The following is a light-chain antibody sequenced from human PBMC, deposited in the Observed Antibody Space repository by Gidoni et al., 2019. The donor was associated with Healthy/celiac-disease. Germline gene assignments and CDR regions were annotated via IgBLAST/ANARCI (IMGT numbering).Light chain of an antibody. V-gene: IGKV2-28*01. CDR1: QSLLHSNGYNY. J-gene: IGKJ4*01. CDR2: LGP. Sequence: DLVMTPSPLSLPVTPVAPASIPCRSSQSLLHSNGYNYLDWYLQKPGQSPQLLIYLGPTRASGATGRFGGSGSGADFTLKISREEAEDVGVYYCMQARQTLTFGGGTKVEIK. CDR3: MQARQTLT.